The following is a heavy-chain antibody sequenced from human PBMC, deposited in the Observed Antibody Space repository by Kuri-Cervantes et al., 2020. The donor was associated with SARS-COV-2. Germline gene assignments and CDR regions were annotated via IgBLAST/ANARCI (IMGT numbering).Heavy chain of an antibody. J-gene: IGHJ4*02. V-gene: IGHV3-30*04. D-gene: IGHD3-22*01. CDR1: GFTFSSYA. Sequence: GESLKISCAASGFTFSSYAMHWVRQAPGKGLEWVAVISYDGSNKYYADSVKGRFTISRDNSKNTLYLQMNSLRAEDTAVYYCATRYYYDSSGALDYWGQGTLVTVSS. CDR3: ATRYYYDSSGALDY. CDR2: ISYDGSNK.